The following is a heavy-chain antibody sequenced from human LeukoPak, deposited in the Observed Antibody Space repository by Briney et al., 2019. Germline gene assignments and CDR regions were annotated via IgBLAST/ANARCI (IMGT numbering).Heavy chain of an antibody. CDR2: ISYDGSNK. CDR1: GFTFSSYA. J-gene: IGHJ4*02. D-gene: IGHD3-22*01. Sequence: GGSLRLSCAASGFTFSSYAMHWVRPAPGKGLEWVAVISYDGSNKYYADSVKGRFTTSRDNSKNTLYLQMNSLRAEDTAVYYCAKNYYDSSGYQTHFDYWGQGTLVTVSS. CDR3: AKNYYDSSGYQTHFDY. V-gene: IGHV3-30*01.